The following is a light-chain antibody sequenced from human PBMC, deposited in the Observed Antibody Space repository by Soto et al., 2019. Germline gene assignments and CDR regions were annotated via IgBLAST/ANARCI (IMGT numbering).Light chain of an antibody. CDR1: QTTSPKY. J-gene: IGKJ5*01. V-gene: IGKV3-20*01. Sequence: EIELTQSPGTLSLSPGESATLSCRVSQTTSPKYVAWYQQRRGLAPRLLVYGASKRAAGIPDRFRGSGSGSEFSLTISGLEPEDFAVYYCQQYGSSPITFGQGTRLEIK. CDR2: GAS. CDR3: QQYGSSPIT.